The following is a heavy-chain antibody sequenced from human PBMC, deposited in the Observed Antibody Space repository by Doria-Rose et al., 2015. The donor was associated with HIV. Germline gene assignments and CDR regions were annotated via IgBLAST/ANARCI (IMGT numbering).Heavy chain of an antibody. CDR3: ARIKSSRWYHKYYFDF. V-gene: IGHV2-26*01. D-gene: IGHD6-13*01. J-gene: IGHJ4*02. CDR2: IFSDDER. CDR1: GVSLSSPGMG. Sequence: SGPVLVKPTETLTLTCTVSGVSLSSPGMGVSWIRQPPGKALEWLANIFSDDERSYKTSLKSRLSISRGTSKSRVVLTMTDMVPVDTATYYCARIKSSRWYHKYYFDFWGQGPLIIVSA.